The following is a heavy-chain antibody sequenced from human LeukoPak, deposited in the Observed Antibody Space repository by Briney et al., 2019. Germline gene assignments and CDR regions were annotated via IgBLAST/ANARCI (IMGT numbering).Heavy chain of an antibody. CDR2: IKQDGSEK. D-gene: IGHD3-10*01. CDR1: GFTFSSYW. J-gene: IGHJ3*02. V-gene: IGHV3-7*01. Sequence: GGSLRLSCAASGFTFSSYWMSWVRQAPGKGLEWVANIKQDGSEKYYVDSVKGRFTISRDNAKNSLYLQMNSLRAEDTAVYYCATSHGSGSLPDAFDIWGQGTMVAVSS. CDR3: ATSHGSGSLPDAFDI.